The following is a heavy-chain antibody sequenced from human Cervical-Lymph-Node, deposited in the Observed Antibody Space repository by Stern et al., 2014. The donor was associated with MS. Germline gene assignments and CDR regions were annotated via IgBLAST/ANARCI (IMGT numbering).Heavy chain of an antibody. J-gene: IGHJ4*02. Sequence: VQLXXXGPGLVKPSETLSLTCTVSGGSISSYYWSWIRQPPGKGLEWIGHIYYSGSPNYNPSRKSRVTISVDTSKNQFSLKLSSVTAADTAVYYCARDRGGGSYVDYWGQGTLVTVSS. D-gene: IGHD1-26*01. CDR1: GGSISSYY. V-gene: IGHV4-59*01. CDR3: ARDRGGGSYVDY. CDR2: IYYSGSP.